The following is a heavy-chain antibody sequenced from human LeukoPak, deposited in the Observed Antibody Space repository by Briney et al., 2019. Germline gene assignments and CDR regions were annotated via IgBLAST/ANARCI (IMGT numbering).Heavy chain of an antibody. V-gene: IGHV4-59*01. Sequence: SETLSLTCTVSGGSISSYYWSWIRQPPGKGLEWIGYISYSGSTKYNPSLKSRVTISVDTSKNQFSLKLSSVTAADTAVYYCARAVGYSNYEVGYYFDYWGQGTLVTVSS. CDR3: ARAVGYSNYEVGYYFDY. D-gene: IGHD4-4*01. J-gene: IGHJ4*02. CDR2: ISYSGST. CDR1: GGSISSYY.